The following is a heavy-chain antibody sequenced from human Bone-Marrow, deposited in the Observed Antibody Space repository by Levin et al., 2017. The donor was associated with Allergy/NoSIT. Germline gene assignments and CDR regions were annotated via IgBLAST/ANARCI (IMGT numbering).Heavy chain of an antibody. CDR1: GGSFSGYY. CDR2: INHSGST. Sequence: SQTLSLTCAVYGGSFSGYYWSWIRQPPGKGLEWIGEINHSGSTNYNPSLKSRVTISVDTSKNQFSLKLSSVTAADTAVYYCAKTIVVVVAATEVALNWFDPWGQGTLVTVSS. J-gene: IGHJ5*02. D-gene: IGHD2-15*01. V-gene: IGHV4-34*01. CDR3: AKTIVVVVAATEVALNWFDP.